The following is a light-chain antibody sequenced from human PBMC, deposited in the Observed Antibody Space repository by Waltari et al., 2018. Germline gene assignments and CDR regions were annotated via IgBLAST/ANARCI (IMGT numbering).Light chain of an antibody. CDR1: QSINRY. J-gene: IGKJ2*01. Sequence: DIQITQSPSSLSASVGDRVTITCRASQSINRYLHWYQQKPGKAPKLLIYAASSLQSGVPSRFSVSGSGTDFTLTITSLQPEDSATYYCQQSYSTPYTFGQGTKLEIK. CDR3: QQSYSTPYT. V-gene: IGKV1-39*01. CDR2: AAS.